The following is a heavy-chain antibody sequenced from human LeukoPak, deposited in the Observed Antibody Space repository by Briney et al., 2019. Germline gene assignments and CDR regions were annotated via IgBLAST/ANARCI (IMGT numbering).Heavy chain of an antibody. D-gene: IGHD5-18*01. V-gene: IGHV1-69*05. J-gene: IGHJ4*02. CDR3: ARDYGYPDY. Sequence: ASVKVSCKASGGTFSSYAISWVRQAPGQGLEWMGGIIPIFGTANYAQKLQGRVTMTTDTSTSTAYMELRSLRSGDTAVYYCARDYGYPDYWGQGTLVTVSS. CDR2: IIPIFGTA. CDR1: GGTFSSYA.